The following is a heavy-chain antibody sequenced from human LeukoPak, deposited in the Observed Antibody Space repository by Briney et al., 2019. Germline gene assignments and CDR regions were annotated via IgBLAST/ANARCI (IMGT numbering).Heavy chain of an antibody. V-gene: IGHV3-11*05. CDR2: ISGGSTYT. CDR3: ARAAGGYYFDY. Sequence: GGSLRLSCAVSGFTFSDYYMTWIRQAPGKGLEWTSYISGGSTYTNYADSVKGRFTVSRDYAKNSLFLQMSGLGAEDTAVYYCARAAGGYYFDYWGQGTLVTVSS. D-gene: IGHD2-15*01. CDR1: GFTFSDYY. J-gene: IGHJ4*02.